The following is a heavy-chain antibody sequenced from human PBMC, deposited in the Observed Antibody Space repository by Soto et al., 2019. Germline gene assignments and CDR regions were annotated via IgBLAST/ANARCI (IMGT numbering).Heavy chain of an antibody. Sequence: GAPVKVSCKASGGTFRSYAFSWVRQAPGQGLEWMGGIIPMFGPPSYAQKFQGRLTISADESTSTVYMELSSLRREDAAVYYCARDYDTGGYLDYWGQGTLVTVSS. J-gene: IGHJ4*02. CDR1: GGTFRSYA. D-gene: IGHD3-22*01. CDR3: ARDYDTGGYLDY. CDR2: IIPMFGPP. V-gene: IGHV1-69*13.